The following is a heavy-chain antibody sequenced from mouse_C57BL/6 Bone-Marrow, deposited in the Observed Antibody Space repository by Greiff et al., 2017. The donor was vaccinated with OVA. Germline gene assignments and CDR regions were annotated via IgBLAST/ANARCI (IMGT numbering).Heavy chain of an antibody. J-gene: IGHJ3*01. CDR2: IYPGDGDT. CDR3: ARYTTTARGCAY. D-gene: IGHD1-2*01. CDR1: GYAFSSSW. V-gene: IGHV1-82*01. Sequence: QVQLKQSGPELVKPGASVKISCKASGYAFSSSWMNWVKQRPGKGLEWIGRIYPGDGDTNYNGKFKGKATLTADKSSSTAYMQLSSLTSEDSAVYFCARYTTTARGCAYWGQGTLVTVSA.